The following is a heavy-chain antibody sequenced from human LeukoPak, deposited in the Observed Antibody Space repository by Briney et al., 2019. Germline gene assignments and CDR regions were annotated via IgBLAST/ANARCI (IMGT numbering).Heavy chain of an antibody. CDR2: ISSGSRYI. CDR1: GYTFGICT. V-gene: IGHV3-21*01. CDR3: ARQGFDAFDL. J-gene: IGHJ3*01. Sequence: GGSERLPWGVSGYTFGICTVNWVRRAQGKAREWVSSISSGSRYIYYADSVKGRFTISRDDAKNSLYLQMDSLRAEDTAVYHCARQGFDAFDLWGQGTMVTVSS. D-gene: IGHD2-15*01.